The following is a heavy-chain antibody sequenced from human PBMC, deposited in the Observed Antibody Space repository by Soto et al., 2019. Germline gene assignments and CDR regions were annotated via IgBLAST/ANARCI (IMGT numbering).Heavy chain of an antibody. J-gene: IGHJ3*02. V-gene: IGHV4-39*01. D-gene: IGHD3-16*01. CDR1: GGSISSSIYY. Sequence: SETLSLTCTVSGGSISSSIYYWGWIRKPPGKGLEWIGSIYYSGSTYYNPSLKSRVTISVDTSKNQFSLKLSSVTAADTAVYYCAGGGFGTVRYDAFDIWGQGTMVTVSS. CDR2: IYYSGST. CDR3: AGGGFGTVRYDAFDI.